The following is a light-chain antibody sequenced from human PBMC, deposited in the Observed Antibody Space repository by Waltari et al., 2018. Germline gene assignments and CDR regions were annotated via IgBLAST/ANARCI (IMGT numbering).Light chain of an antibody. J-gene: IGLJ3*02. V-gene: IGLV4-69*01. Sequence: QLVLTQSPPASASLGASVTPTCTLSSGHSSNIIAWLQQKPEKGPRYLMKVNSDGSHSKGDEIPDRFSGSSSGAERYLTFSTVQSEDEADYYCQTGGHGTWVFGGGTKLTVL. CDR3: QTGGHGTWV. CDR2: VNSDGSH. CDR1: SGHSSNI.